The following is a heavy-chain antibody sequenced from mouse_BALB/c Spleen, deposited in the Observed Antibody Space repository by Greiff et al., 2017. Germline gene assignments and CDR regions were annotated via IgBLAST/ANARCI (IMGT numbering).Heavy chain of an antibody. D-gene: IGHD2-1*01. CDR3: ARCGGNYDDWYFDV. CDR2: ISYSGST. CDR1: GDSITSGY. J-gene: IGHJ1*01. V-gene: IGHV3-8*02. Sequence: EVKLVESGPSLVKPSQTLSLTCSVTGDSITSGYWNWIRKFPGNKLEYMGYISYSGSTYYNPSLKSRISITRDTSKNQYYLQLNSVTTEDTATYYCARCGGNYDDWYFDVWGAGTTVTVSS.